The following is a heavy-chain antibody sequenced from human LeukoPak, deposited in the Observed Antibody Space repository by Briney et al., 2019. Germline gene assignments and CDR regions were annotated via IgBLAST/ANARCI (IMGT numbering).Heavy chain of an antibody. CDR3: ARAEAPYWNRNWFDP. CDR2: IIPIFGTA. J-gene: IGHJ5*02. CDR1: GGTFSSYA. D-gene: IGHD1-1*01. V-gene: IGHV1-69*06. Sequence: ASVEVSCKASGGTFSSYAISWVRQAPGQGFEWMGGIIPIFGTANYAQKFQGRVTITADKSTSTAYMELSSLRSEDTAVYYCARAEAPYWNRNWFDPWGQGTLVTVSS.